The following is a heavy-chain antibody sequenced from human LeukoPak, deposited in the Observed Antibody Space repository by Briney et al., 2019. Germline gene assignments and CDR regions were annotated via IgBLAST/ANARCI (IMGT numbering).Heavy chain of an antibody. Sequence: ASVKVSCKASGYTFTSYYMHWVRQAPGQGLEWMGIINPSGGSTSYAQKFQGRVTMTRDTSTSTVYMELSSLRSGDTAVYYCARDTAAAGPLNYWGQGTLVTVSS. CDR2: INPSGGST. J-gene: IGHJ4*02. V-gene: IGHV1-46*01. CDR1: GYTFTSYY. CDR3: ARDTAAAGPLNY. D-gene: IGHD6-13*01.